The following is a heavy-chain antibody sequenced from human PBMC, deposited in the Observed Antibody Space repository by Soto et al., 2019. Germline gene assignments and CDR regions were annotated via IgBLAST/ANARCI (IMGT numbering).Heavy chain of an antibody. Sequence: SETLSLTCTVSGGSISSYYWTWIRQPPGKGLEWIGYIYYSGSTNYNPSLKSRVTISVATSKTQFSLKLSSVTAADTAVYYCARNYYGVDYWGQGTLVTVSS. CDR2: IYYSGST. J-gene: IGHJ4*02. V-gene: IGHV4-59*01. CDR1: GGSISSYY. CDR3: ARNYYGVDY. D-gene: IGHD3-10*01.